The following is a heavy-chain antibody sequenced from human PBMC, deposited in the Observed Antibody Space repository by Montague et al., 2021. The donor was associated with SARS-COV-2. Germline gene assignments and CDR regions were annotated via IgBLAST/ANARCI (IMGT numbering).Heavy chain of an antibody. CDR1: GGSFSSYY. J-gene: IGHJ4*01. CDR3: ARAPYPGFIANSENAFDV. V-gene: IGHV4-34*01. Sequence: SETLSLTCTVSGGSFSSYYWSWIRQPPGKGLEWIGEINHSGSTKYNPSLKSRVTMSLDTPTNRFSLRLNSVTAADTAVYYCARAPYPGFIANSENAFDVWGQGTQVTVSS. CDR2: INHSGST. D-gene: IGHD3-9*01.